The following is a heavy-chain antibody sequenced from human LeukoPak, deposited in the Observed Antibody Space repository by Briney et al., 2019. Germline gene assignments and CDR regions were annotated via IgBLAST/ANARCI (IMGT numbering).Heavy chain of an antibody. CDR1: GYTFTSYG. D-gene: IGHD3-9*01. V-gene: IGHV1-18*01. CDR2: ISAYNGNT. CDR3: ARDGDYDILTGRASNYYMDV. J-gene: IGHJ6*03. Sequence: ASVKVSCKASGYTFTSYGISWVRQAPGQGLEWMGWISAYNGNTNYAQKLQGRVTMTTDTSTSTAYMELRSLRSDDTAVYYCARDGDYDILTGRASNYYMDVWGKGTTVTVSS.